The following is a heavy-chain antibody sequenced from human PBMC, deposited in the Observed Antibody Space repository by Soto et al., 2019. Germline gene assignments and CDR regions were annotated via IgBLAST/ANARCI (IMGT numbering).Heavy chain of an antibody. CDR3: GLYHLLTVPSTSGFHY. V-gene: IGHV1-18*01. D-gene: IGHD3-10*01. CDR2: ISTNNGNT. Sequence: ASVKVSCKASGYTFTTYGLSWVRQAPGQGLEWMGWISTNNGNTVYAQNLQGRITMTTDTSTSTAYKELRSLRSDDTAVFYCGLYHLLTVPSTSGFHYSGPGTLVNVSS. J-gene: IGHJ4*02. CDR1: GYTFTTYG.